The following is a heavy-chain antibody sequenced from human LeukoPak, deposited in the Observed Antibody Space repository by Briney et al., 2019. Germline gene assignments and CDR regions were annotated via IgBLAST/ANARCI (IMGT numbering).Heavy chain of an antibody. J-gene: IGHJ5*02. CDR3: ARHRASQTRWFDP. Sequence: SETLSLTCTVSGGSISSGDYYWSWIRQPPGKGLEWIGYIYYSGSTYYNPSLKSRVTISVDTSKNQFSLKLSSVTAADTAVYYCARHRASQTRWFDPWGQGTLVTVSS. V-gene: IGHV4-30-4*01. CDR1: GGSISSGDYY. CDR2: IYYSGST.